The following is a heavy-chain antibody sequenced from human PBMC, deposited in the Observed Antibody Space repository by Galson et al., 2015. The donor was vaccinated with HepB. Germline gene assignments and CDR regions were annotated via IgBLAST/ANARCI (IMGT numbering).Heavy chain of an antibody. CDR2: ISSNGGST. D-gene: IGHD2-2*01. Sequence: SLRLSCAASGFTFSSYAMHWVRQAPGKGLEYVSAISSNGGSTYYADSVKGRFTISRDNSKNTLYLQKSSLRAEDTAVYYCVKGGSSTWNWFDPWGQGTLVTVSS. CDR3: VKGGSSTWNWFDP. J-gene: IGHJ5*02. CDR1: GFTFSSYA. V-gene: IGHV3-64D*06.